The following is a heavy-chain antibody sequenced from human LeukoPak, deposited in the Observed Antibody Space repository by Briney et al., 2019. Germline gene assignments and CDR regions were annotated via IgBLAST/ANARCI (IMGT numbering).Heavy chain of an antibody. J-gene: IGHJ4*02. D-gene: IGHD3-10*02. CDR2: ISYDGSNK. CDR3: AKTATGYVSDYFDY. CDR1: GFTFSSYG. Sequence: GGSLRLSCTASGFTFSSYGMHWVRQAPGKGLEWVAAISYDGSNKYFADSVKGRFTISRDNSKNTLYLQMNSLRAEDTAVYYCAKTATGYVSDYFDYWGQGTLVTVSS. V-gene: IGHV3-30*18.